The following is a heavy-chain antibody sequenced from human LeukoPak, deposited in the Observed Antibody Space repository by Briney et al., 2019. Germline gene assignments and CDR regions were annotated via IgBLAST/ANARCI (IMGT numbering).Heavy chain of an antibody. CDR3: AGGYSYGGPSFDY. D-gene: IGHD5-18*01. J-gene: IGHJ4*02. V-gene: IGHV4-61*01. CDR2: IYNSGNT. CDR1: GGSVSSDSYY. Sequence: SETLSLTCTVSGGSVSSDSYYWSWIRQPPGKKLEWIGYIYNSGNTNYNPSLKSRVTISVDTSRNQFSLKLSSVTAADTAVYYCAGGYSYGGPSFDYWSQGTLVTVSS.